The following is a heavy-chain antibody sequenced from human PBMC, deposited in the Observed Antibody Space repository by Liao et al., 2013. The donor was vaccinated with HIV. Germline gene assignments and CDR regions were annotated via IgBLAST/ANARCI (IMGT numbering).Heavy chain of an antibody. V-gene: IGHV4-4*07. CDR3: ARERPLFDRSGYLDY. CDR2: IYTNAIT. Sequence: QVQLQEPGPVLVKPSETLSLTCTVSGGSISRDFWSWIRQPAGKGLEWIGRIYTNAITNYSPSLKSRLTMSVDTSKRQFSLNLTSVTAADTAVYYCARERPLFDRSGYLDYWGQGTLVTVSS. D-gene: IGHD3-22*01. CDR1: GGSISRDF. J-gene: IGHJ4*02.